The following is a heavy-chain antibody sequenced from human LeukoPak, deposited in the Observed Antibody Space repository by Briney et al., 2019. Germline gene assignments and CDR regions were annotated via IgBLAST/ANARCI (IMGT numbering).Heavy chain of an antibody. J-gene: IGHJ4*02. CDR3: ARDVPISRYRSSSAFDH. CDR2: IIPIFGTA. V-gene: IGHV1-69*05. Sequence: SVKVSCKASGGTFSSYAISWVRQAPGQGLEWMGGIIPIFGTANYAQKFQGRVTISTGESTSTAYMELSGLTSEDTAVYYCARDVPISRYRSSSAFDHWGQGTLVTVSS. D-gene: IGHD6-13*01. CDR1: GGTFSSYA.